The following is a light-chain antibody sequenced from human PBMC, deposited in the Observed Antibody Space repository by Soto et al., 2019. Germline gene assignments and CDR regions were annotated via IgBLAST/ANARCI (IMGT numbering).Light chain of an antibody. V-gene: IGKV3-20*01. CDR3: QQNGTSPPWT. CDR2: GAS. Sequence: EIVLTQSPGTLSLSPGERATLSCRASQTVSSSYLAWYQQKPGQAPRLLIYGASSRATGIPDRFSGSGSGKDFTLTISRLEPEDFAMYYCQQNGTSPPWTFGQGTKVDIK. CDR1: QTVSSSY. J-gene: IGKJ1*01.